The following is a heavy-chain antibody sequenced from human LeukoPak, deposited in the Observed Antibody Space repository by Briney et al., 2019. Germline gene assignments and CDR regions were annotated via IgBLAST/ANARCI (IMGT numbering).Heavy chain of an antibody. D-gene: IGHD1-26*01. Sequence: GGSLRLSCAASGFTFNSYWMNWVRQAPGKGLEWVANIKQDGSETYYVDSMKGRFTISRDNTKDSLYLQMNSLRAEDTAVYYCASGGGATRSGYAFDMWGQGTMVTVSS. V-gene: IGHV3-7*01. CDR2: IKQDGSET. J-gene: IGHJ3*02. CDR3: ASGGGATRSGYAFDM. CDR1: GFTFNSYW.